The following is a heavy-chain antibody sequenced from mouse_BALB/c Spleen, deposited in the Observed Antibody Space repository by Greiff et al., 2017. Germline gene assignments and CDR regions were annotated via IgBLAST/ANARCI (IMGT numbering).Heavy chain of an antibody. V-gene: IGHV14-3*02. CDR2: IDPANGNT. J-gene: IGHJ2*01. CDR3: ARRLLLDY. Sequence: DVQLQESGAELVKPGASVKLSCTASGFNIKDTYMHWVKQRPEQGLEWIGRIDPANGNTKYDPKFQGKATITADTSSNTAYLQLSSLTSEDTAVYYCARRLLLDYWGQGTTLTVSS. CDR1: GFNIKDTY. D-gene: IGHD2-3*01.